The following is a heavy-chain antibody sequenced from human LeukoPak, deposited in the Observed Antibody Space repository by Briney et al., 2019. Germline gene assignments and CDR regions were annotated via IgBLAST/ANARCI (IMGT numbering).Heavy chain of an antibody. CDR1: GFTFDDYA. V-gene: IGHV3-9*01. Sequence: GRSLRLSCAASGFTFDDYAMHWVRQAPGEGLEWVSGISWNSGSIDYADSVKGRFTISRDNAKNSLYLQMSSLRAEDTAFYYCAKGGATKYYFDYWGQGTLVTVSS. CDR2: ISWNSGSI. J-gene: IGHJ4*02. CDR3: AKGGATKYYFDY. D-gene: IGHD1-26*01.